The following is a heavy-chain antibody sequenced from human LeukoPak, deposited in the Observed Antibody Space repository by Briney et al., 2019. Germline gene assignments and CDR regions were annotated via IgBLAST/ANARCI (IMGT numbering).Heavy chain of an antibody. Sequence: ALVKVSCKASGYTFTGYYMHWVRQAPGQGLEWMGRINPNSGGTNYAQKFQGRVTMTRDTSISTAYMELSRLRSDDTAVYYCAREGYSGYGWEKGFDYWGQGTLVTVSS. D-gene: IGHD5-12*01. J-gene: IGHJ4*02. CDR3: AREGYSGYGWEKGFDY. CDR2: INPNSGGT. CDR1: GYTFTGYY. V-gene: IGHV1-2*06.